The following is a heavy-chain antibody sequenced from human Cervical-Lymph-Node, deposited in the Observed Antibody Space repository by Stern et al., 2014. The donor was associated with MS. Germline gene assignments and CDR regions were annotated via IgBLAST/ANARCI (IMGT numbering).Heavy chain of an antibody. D-gene: IGHD3-22*01. CDR1: GGTFSSYA. V-gene: IGHV1-69*01. CDR2: IIPILSTA. Sequence: VQLVQSGAEVKKPGSSVKVSCKASGGTFSSYAISWARQAPGQGLEWMVGIIPILSTANYAQKFQGRVTITADESTSTAYMELSSLRSEDTAVYYCARVLRDSSGYYYFDYWGQGTLVTVSS. CDR3: ARVLRDSSGYYYFDY. J-gene: IGHJ4*02.